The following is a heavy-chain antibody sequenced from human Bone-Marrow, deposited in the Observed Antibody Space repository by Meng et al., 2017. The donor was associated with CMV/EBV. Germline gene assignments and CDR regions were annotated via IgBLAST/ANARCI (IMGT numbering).Heavy chain of an antibody. Sequence: ASVKVSCKASGYTFTNYYIHWVRQAPGQGLEWMGIINRIGSSTIYAQKFQGRVTMTRDTSTNTVYMELSGLRSEDTAVYYCARSLTIFGAGAWFDPWGQGTLVTVSS. CDR1: GYTFTNYY. CDR3: ARSLTIFGAGAWFDP. D-gene: IGHD3-3*01. V-gene: IGHV1-46*01. CDR2: INRIGSST. J-gene: IGHJ5*02.